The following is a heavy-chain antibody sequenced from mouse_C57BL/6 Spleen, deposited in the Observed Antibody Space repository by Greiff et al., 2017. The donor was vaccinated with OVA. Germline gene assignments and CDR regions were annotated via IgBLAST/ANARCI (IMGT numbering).Heavy chain of an antibody. V-gene: IGHV1-20*01. J-gene: IGHJ4*01. CDR3: AREITTVIDALDY. CDR1: GYSFTGYC. CDR2: IYPYNGDT. Sequence: EVQLQQSGPVLAKPGDSVKISCKASGYSFTGYCMNWVMQSHGKGLEWIGRIYPYNGDTFYNQKFKGKATLTVVKSASTAHMELRRLTTEVSAVDYGAREITTVIDALDYWGQGTSVTVSA. D-gene: IGHD1-1*01.